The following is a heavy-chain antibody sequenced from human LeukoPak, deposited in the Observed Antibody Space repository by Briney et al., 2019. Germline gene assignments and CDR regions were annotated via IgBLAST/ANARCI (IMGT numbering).Heavy chain of an antibody. CDR1: GFAFSNHA. CDR2: ISISGGTT. Sequence: GGSLRLSCTASGFAFSNHAMSWVRQAPGKGLEWVSPISISGGTTYYADSVKGRFTISRENSKNTLYLQMNSLRADDTAVYYCANEIRPNDYWGQGTLVTVSS. J-gene: IGHJ4*02. D-gene: IGHD4-17*01. CDR3: ANEIRPNDY. V-gene: IGHV3-23*01.